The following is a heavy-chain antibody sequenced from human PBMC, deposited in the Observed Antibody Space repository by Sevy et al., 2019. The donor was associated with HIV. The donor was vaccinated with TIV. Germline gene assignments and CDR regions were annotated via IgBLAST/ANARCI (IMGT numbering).Heavy chain of an antibody. CDR1: GFTFSSYA. CDR3: AKDDGPYCSSTSCYTFGEYYFDY. Sequence: GGSLRLSCAASGFTFSSYAMSWVRQAPGKGLEWVSAISGSGGSTYYADSVKGRFTISRDNSKNTLYLQMNSLRAEDTAVYYCAKDDGPYCSSTSCYTFGEYYFDYWGQGTLVTVSS. J-gene: IGHJ4*02. CDR2: ISGSGGST. D-gene: IGHD2-2*02. V-gene: IGHV3-23*01.